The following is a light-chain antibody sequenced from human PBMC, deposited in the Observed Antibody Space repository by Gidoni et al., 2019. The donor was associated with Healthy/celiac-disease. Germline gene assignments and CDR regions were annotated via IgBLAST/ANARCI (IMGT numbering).Light chain of an antibody. J-gene: IGLJ3*02. CDR2: QDR. V-gene: IGLV3-1*01. CDR1: KLGDKY. CDR3: QAWDSSSWV. Sequence: SYDLTQPPSVSVSPGQTASITCSGDKLGDKYACWYQQKPGQSPVLVIYQDRKRPSGIPERFSGSNSGNTATLTISGTQAMDEADYYCQAWDSSSWVFGGGTKLTVL.